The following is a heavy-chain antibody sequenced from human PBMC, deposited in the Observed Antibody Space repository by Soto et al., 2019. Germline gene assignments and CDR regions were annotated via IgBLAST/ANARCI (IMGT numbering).Heavy chain of an antibody. Sequence: SETLSLTCAVSSGSISSSNWWSWVRQPPGKGLEWIGEIYHSGSTNYNPSLKSRVTISVDKSKNQFSLKLSSVTAADTAVYYCARESSSGWYFDYWGQGTLVTVSS. D-gene: IGHD6-19*01. V-gene: IGHV4-4*02. CDR3: ARESSSGWYFDY. CDR2: IYHSGST. J-gene: IGHJ4*02. CDR1: SGSISSSNW.